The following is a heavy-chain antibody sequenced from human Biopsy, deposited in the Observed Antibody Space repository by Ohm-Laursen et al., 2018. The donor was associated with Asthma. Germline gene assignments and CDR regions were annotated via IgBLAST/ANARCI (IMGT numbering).Heavy chain of an antibody. V-gene: IGHV1-3*01. CDR3: ARTYYDFLTGQVKDVFGV. J-gene: IGHJ3*01. CDR2: INAGNGNT. Sequence: SSVKVSCNVSGYNFISFAIHWVRQAPGQRLEWMGWINAGNGNTKYSQKFQGRVTITRDTSASTAYMELRSLRSEDTATYYCARTYYDFLTGQVKDVFGVWGQGTMVTVSS. D-gene: IGHD3-9*01. CDR1: GYNFISFA.